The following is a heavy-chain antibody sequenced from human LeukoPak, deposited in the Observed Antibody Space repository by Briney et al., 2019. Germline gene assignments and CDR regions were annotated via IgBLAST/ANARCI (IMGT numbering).Heavy chain of an antibody. J-gene: IGHJ4*02. CDR1: GYSISSGYY. V-gene: IGHV4-38-2*01. D-gene: IGHD4-17*01. CDR2: IYHSGST. Sequence: KASETLSLTCAVSGYSISSGYYWGWIRQPPGKGLEWIGSIYHSGSTYYNPSLKSRVTISVDTSKNQFSLKLSSVTAADTAVYYCARRWHGDPPLFDYWGQGTLVTVSS. CDR3: ARRWHGDPPLFDY.